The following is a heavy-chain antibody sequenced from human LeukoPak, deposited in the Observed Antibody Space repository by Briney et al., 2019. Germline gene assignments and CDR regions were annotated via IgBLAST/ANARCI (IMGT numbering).Heavy chain of an antibody. J-gene: IGHJ4*02. D-gene: IGHD3-10*01. V-gene: IGHV4-59*01. CDR1: GGSISSYY. CDR3: ARDGLGFEESTY. CDR2: IYYSGST. Sequence: PSETLSLTCTVSGGSISSYYWSWIRQPPGKGLEWIGYIYYSGSTNYNPSLKSRVTISVDTSKNQFSLKLSSVTAADTAVYYCARDGLGFEESTYWGLGTLVTVSS.